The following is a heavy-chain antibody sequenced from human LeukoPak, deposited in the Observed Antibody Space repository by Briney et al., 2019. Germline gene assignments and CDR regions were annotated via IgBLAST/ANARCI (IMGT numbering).Heavy chain of an antibody. CDR1: GASINSGAYY. D-gene: IGHD3-9*01. V-gene: IGHV4-31*03. CDR3: ASGWMGLLTGYYRDY. CDR2: IYYSGST. J-gene: IGHJ4*02. Sequence: SETLSLTCTVSGASINSGAYYWSWIRQHPGKGLEWIGYIYYSGSTSYNPSLKSRVTISVDTSKNQFSLKLSSVTAADTAVYYCASGWMGLLTGYYRDYWGQGTLVTVSS.